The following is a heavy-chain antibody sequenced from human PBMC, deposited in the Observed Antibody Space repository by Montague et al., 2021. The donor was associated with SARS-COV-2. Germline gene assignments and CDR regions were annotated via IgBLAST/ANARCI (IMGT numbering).Heavy chain of an antibody. D-gene: IGHD6-13*01. V-gene: IGHV2-70*11. J-gene: IGHJ3*02. Sequence: PALVKPTQTLTLTCTFSGFSLSTSGMCVSWIRQPPGKALEWLARIDWDDDKYYSTSLKTRLTISKDTYKNQVVLTMTNMDPVDTATYYCARNSIPAAGTAFDIWGQGTMVTVSS. CDR2: IDWDDDK. CDR1: GFSLSTSGMC. CDR3: ARNSIPAAGTAFDI.